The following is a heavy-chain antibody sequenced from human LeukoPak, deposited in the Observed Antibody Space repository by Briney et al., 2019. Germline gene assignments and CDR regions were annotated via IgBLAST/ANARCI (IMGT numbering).Heavy chain of an antibody. CDR1: GFTFDDYA. CDR2: ISWNSGSI. Sequence: GRSLRLSCAASGFTFDDYAMHWVRQAPGKGLEWVSGISWNSGSIGYADSVKGRFTISRDNSKNTLYLQMNSLRAEDTAVYYCAKGFGWELLKENWFDPWGQGTLVTVSS. D-gene: IGHD1-26*01. V-gene: IGHV3-9*01. J-gene: IGHJ5*02. CDR3: AKGFGWELLKENWFDP.